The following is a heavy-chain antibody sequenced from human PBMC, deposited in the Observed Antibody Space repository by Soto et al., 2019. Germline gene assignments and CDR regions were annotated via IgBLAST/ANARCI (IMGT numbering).Heavy chain of an antibody. D-gene: IGHD6-19*01. CDR3: ARVGIAVAGSYWYFDL. J-gene: IGHJ2*01. CDR1: GFTVSSNY. CDR2: IYSGGST. V-gene: IGHV3-53*04. Sequence: GGSLRLSCAASGFTVSSNYMSWVRQAPGKGLEWVSVIYSGGSTYYADSVKGRFTISRHNSKNTLYLQMNSLRAEDTAVYYCARVGIAVAGSYWYFDLWGRGTLVTVSS.